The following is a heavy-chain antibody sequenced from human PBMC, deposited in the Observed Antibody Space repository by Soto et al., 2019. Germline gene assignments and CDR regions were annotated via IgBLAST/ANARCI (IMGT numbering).Heavy chain of an antibody. D-gene: IGHD3-16*01. CDR1: GFTFGSYA. CDR3: AKIKGAITFLHFDN. J-gene: IGHJ4*02. CDR2: LTETGGST. Sequence: GGSLRLSCAASGFTFGSYAMSWVRQAPGKGLEWVSALTETGGSTYYAASVKGRFTISRDNSRNTLYLQMDRLRVDDTAVYYCAKIKGAITFLHFDNWGQGTLVTVSS. V-gene: IGHV3-23*01.